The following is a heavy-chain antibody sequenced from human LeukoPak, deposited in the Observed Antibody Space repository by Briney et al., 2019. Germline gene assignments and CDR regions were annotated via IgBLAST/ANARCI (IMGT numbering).Heavy chain of an antibody. V-gene: IGHV4-4*02. CDR3: ARDSGYDLRHYFDY. CDR2: IYHSGST. D-gene: IGHD5-12*01. CDR1: GGSISSSNW. Sequence: PSETLSLTCAVSGGSISSSNWWSWVRQPPGKGLEWIGEIYHSGSTNYNPSLKSRVTISVDKSKNQFSLKLSSVTAADTAVYYCARDSGYDLRHYFDYWGQGTLVTVSS. J-gene: IGHJ4*02.